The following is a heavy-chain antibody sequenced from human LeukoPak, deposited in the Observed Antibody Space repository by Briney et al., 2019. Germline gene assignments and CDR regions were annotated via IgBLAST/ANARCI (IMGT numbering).Heavy chain of an antibody. CDR2: INHSGST. CDR1: GGSFSGYY. Sequence: ASETLSLTCAVYGGSFSGYYWSWIRQPPGKGLEWTGEINHSGSTNYNPSLKSRVTISVDTSKNQFSLKLSSVTAADTAVYYCASQDAFDIWGQGTMVTVSS. CDR3: ASQDAFDI. V-gene: IGHV4-34*01. J-gene: IGHJ3*02.